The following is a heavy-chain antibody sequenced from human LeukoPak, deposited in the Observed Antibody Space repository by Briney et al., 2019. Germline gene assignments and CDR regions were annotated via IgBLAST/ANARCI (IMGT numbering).Heavy chain of an antibody. CDR3: ARVKRDSSGWYSFNFAY. V-gene: IGHV4-59*01. CDR1: GGSISSYY. CDR2: IYYSGST. Sequence: KPSETLCLTCTVSGGSISSYYWSWIRQPPGRGLEWIGFIYYSGSTNYNPSLKSRGTISVDTSKNQFSLKLSLVTAADTAVYYCARVKRDSSGWYSFNFAYCGQGTLASVSS. J-gene: IGHJ4*02. D-gene: IGHD6-19*01.